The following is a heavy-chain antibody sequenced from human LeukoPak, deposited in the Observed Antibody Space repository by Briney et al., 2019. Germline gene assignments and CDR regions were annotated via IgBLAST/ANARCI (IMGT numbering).Heavy chain of an antibody. CDR1: GGTFSSYA. J-gene: IGHJ5*02. V-gene: IGHV1-69*05. CDR2: IIPIFGTA. CDR3: ARAEGFAEFDP. Sequence: SVTVSCTASGGTFSSYAISWVRQAPGQGLEWMGGIIPIFGTANYAQKLQGRVTMTTDTSTSTAYMELRSLRSDDTAVYYCARAEGFAEFDPWGQGTLVTVSS.